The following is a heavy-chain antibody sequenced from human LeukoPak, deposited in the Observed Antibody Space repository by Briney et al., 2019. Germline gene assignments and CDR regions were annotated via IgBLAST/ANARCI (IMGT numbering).Heavy chain of an antibody. J-gene: IGHJ4*02. V-gene: IGHV4-59*01. CDR2: IYYSGST. CDR3: AREGVTKYYFDY. D-gene: IGHD4-11*01. Sequence: PSETLSLTWTVSGXSISSYYWSWIRQPPGKGLEWIGYIYYSGSTDYNPSLKSRVTISVDTSKNQFSLKLSSVTAADTAVYYCAREGVTKYYFDYWGQGTLVTVSS. CDR1: GXSISSYY.